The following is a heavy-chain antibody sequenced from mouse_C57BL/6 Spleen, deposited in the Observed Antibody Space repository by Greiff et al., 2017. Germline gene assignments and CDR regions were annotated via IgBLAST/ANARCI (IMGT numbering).Heavy chain of an antibody. V-gene: IGHV1-81*01. D-gene: IGHD2-2*01. CDR2: IYPRSGST. Sequence: QVQLQQSGAELARPGASVKLSCKASGYTFTSYGISWVKQRTGQGLEWIGEIYPRSGSTYYNEKFKGKATLTADKSSSTAYMELRSLTSEDSAVYVCAREEGVYVYDEAMDYWGQGTSVTVSS. J-gene: IGHJ4*01. CDR1: GYTFTSYG. CDR3: AREEGVYVYDEAMDY.